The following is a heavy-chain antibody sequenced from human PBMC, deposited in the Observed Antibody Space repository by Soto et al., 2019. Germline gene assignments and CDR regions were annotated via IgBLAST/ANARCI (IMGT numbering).Heavy chain of an antibody. CDR1: GGTFSSYT. Sequence: SVKVSCKASGGTFSSYTISWVRQAPGQGLEWMGRIIPVLGIANYAQKFQGRVTITADKSTSTAYMELSSLRSEDTAVYYCARGPSEVLRYFDWSEWFDPWGQGTLVTVSS. D-gene: IGHD3-9*01. CDR3: ARGPSEVLRYFDWSEWFDP. V-gene: IGHV1-69*02. CDR2: IIPVLGIA. J-gene: IGHJ5*02.